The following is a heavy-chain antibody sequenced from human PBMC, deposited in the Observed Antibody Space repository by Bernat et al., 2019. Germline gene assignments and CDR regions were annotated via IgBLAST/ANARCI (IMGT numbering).Heavy chain of an antibody. CDR2: ISGSGGST. CDR3: ARPYYDFWSGYYMGAFDI. J-gene: IGHJ3*02. D-gene: IGHD3-3*01. V-gene: IGHV3-23*04. CDR1: GFTFSSYA. Sequence: EVQLVESGGGLVQPGGSLRLSCAASGFTFSSYAMSWVRQAPGKGREWVSAISGSGGSTYYAESVKGRFTISRDNSKNTLYLQMNSLRAEDTAVYYCARPYYDFWSGYYMGAFDIWGQGTMVTVSS.